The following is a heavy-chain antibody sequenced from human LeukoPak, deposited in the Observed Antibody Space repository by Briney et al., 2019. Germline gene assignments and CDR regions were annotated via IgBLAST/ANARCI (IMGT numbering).Heavy chain of an antibody. V-gene: IGHV1-69*05. CDR3: ARDGYCSGGSCLYFDY. D-gene: IGHD2-15*01. J-gene: IGHJ4*02. CDR1: GGTFSSYS. CDR2: IIPIFGTA. Sequence: SVKVSCKASGGTFSSYSISWVRQAPGQGLEWMGRIIPIFGTANYAQKFQGRVTITTDESTSTAYMELSSLRSEDTAVYYCARDGYCSGGSCLYFDYWGQGTLVTVSS.